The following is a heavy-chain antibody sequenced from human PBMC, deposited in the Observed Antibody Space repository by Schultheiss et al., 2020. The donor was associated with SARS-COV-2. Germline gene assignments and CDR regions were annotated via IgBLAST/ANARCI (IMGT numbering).Heavy chain of an antibody. Sequence: ASVKVSCKASGGTFSSYAISWVRQAPGQRLEWMGWISPYNGKTDYAQKFQGRLTMTTDTSTNTAYMELRSLRSDDTAVYSCARDRREYGAIYLFDYWGQGTLVTVSS. D-gene: IGHD4-17*01. V-gene: IGHV1-18*01. CDR1: GGTFSSYA. CDR2: ISPYNGKT. CDR3: ARDRREYGAIYLFDY. J-gene: IGHJ4*02.